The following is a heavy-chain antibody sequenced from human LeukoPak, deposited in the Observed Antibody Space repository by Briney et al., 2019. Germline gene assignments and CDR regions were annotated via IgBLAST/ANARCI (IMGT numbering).Heavy chain of an antibody. CDR1: GDSTSNFF. Sequence: PSETPSLTCTVSGDSTSNFFWNWVRESPGEGLEWIGNIHYSGSSAYNPSLKSRGTISIDTSRRQFFLNLNSVTAADTAVYFCALAPNSNWFDFWGPGTLVTVSS. CDR2: IHYSGSS. D-gene: IGHD2-8*01. J-gene: IGHJ5*01. CDR3: ALAPNSNWFDF. V-gene: IGHV4-59*03.